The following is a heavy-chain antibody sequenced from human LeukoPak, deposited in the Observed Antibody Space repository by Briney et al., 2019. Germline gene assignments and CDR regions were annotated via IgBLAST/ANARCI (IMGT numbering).Heavy chain of an antibody. D-gene: IGHD3/OR15-3a*01. Sequence: PSETLSLTCAVYGGSFSGYFWSWIRQSPGKGLEWIGQINHERTANYNPSLGSRVTVSVDTSKNQFSLKLTSVTAADTATYYCARRGTGSSASYGGDFDSWGRGTPVAVSS. CDR3: ARRGTGSSASYGGDFDS. J-gene: IGHJ4*02. CDR2: INHERTA. CDR1: GGSFSGYF. V-gene: IGHV4-34*01.